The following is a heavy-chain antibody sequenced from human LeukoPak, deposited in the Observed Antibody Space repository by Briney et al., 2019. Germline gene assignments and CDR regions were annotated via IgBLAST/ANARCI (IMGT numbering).Heavy chain of an antibody. V-gene: IGHV3-30-3*01. D-gene: IGHD3-22*01. CDR3: ARAHYYDSSGYYYYFDY. J-gene: IGHJ4*02. CDR2: ISYDGSNK. CDR1: GFTFSSYA. Sequence: GGSLRLSCAASGFTFSSYAMLWVRQAPGKGLEWVAVISYDGSNKYYADSVKGRFTISRDNSKNTLYLQMNSLRAEDTAVYYCARAHYYDSSGYYYYFDYWGQGTLVTVSS.